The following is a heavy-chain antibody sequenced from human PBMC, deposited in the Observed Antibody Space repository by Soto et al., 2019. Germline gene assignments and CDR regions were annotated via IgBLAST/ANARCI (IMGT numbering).Heavy chain of an antibody. CDR3: ARGVIH. CDR1: GFIFSSYA. V-gene: IGHV4-31*02. CDR2: IYYSGST. Sequence: LRLSCAASGFIFSSYAMSWIRQHPGKGLEWIGYIYYSGSTSYNPSLKSRLTISVDTSKNQFSLKLSSVTAADTAVYYCARGVIHWGQGTLVTVSS. J-gene: IGHJ4*02. D-gene: IGHD3-16*02.